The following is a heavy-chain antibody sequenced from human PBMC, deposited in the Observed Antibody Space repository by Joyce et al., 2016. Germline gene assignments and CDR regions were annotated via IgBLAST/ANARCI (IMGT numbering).Heavy chain of an antibody. V-gene: IGHV4-39*07. CDR2: IYYSGST. Sequence: QLQLQESGPGLVKPSETLSLTCTVSGGSISSSTYYWGWIRQPPGKGLECIGSIYYSGSTYYNPFLKSRVTISVDTSKNQFSLKLTSLTAADTAVFYCATWRGSFPFFDYWGQGTLVTVSS. CDR3: ATWRGSFPFFDY. J-gene: IGHJ4*02. CDR1: GGSISSSTYY. D-gene: IGHD1-26*01.